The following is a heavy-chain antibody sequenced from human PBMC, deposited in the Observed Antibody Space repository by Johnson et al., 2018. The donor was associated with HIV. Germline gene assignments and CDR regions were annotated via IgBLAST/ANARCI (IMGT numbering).Heavy chain of an antibody. CDR2: ISWNSGSI. D-gene: IGHD2-15*01. J-gene: IGHJ3*02. Sequence: VQLVESGGGLVQPGRSLRLSCAASGFTFDDYAMHWVRQAPGKGLEWVSGISWNSGSIGYADSVKGRFTISRDNAKNSLYLQINSLRAEDTALYYCARGWDAFDIWGQGTMVTVSS. CDR1: GFTFDDYA. V-gene: IGHV3-9*01. CDR3: ARGWDAFDI.